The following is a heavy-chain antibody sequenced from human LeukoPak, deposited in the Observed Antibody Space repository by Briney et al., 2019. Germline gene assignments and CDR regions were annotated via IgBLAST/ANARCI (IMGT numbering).Heavy chain of an antibody. Sequence: SETLSLTCTVSGYSISSGYYWGWIRQPPGKGLEYIGYIHHSGITYYNPPLKSRLTISVDRSKNQLSLKLTSVTAADTAMYYCARGGDTMDVWGQGTTVTVSS. D-gene: IGHD3-16*01. CDR1: GYSISSGYY. CDR3: ARGGDTMDV. V-gene: IGHV4-38-2*02. J-gene: IGHJ6*02. CDR2: IHHSGIT.